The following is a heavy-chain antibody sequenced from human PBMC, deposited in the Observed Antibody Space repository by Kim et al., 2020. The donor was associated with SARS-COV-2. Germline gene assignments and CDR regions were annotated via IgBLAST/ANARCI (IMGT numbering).Heavy chain of an antibody. CDR2: MNPNSGNT. V-gene: IGHV1-8*01. CDR3: ARAGRYFDWLRTTLHRNWFDP. D-gene: IGHD3-9*01. Sequence: GWMNPNSGNTGYAQKFQGRVTMTRSASISTAYMELSSLRSEDTAVYYCARAGRYFDWLRTTLHRNWFDPWGQGTLVTVSS. J-gene: IGHJ5*02.